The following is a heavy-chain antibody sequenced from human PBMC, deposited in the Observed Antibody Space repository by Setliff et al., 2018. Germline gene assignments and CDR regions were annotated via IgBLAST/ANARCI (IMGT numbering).Heavy chain of an antibody. CDR3: ARDGVHTAMLIDYYYYMDV. J-gene: IGHJ6*03. CDR1: GGTFSSYD. V-gene: IGHV1-69*05. D-gene: IGHD5-18*01. CDR2: IIPIFGTA. Sequence: GASVKVSCKASGGTFSSYDISWVRQAPGQGLEWMGGIIPIFGTANYAQNFQGRVTITTDESTSTAYMELTSLRSEDTAVYYCARDGVHTAMLIDYYYYMDVWGKGTTVTVSS.